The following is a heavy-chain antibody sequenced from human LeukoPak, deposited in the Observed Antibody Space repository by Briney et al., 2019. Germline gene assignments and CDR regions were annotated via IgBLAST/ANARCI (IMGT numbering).Heavy chain of an antibody. Sequence: PGGSLRLSRAASGLTFSNYWMHWVRHAPGKGLVWVSRVNSDGSSTTYADSVKGRFTISRDNAKNTLYLQMSSLRAEDTAVYYCARGGVTGAPNYYWGQGTLVTVSS. CDR3: ARGGVTGAPNYY. CDR2: VNSDGSST. CDR1: GLTFSNYW. D-gene: IGHD1-20*01. V-gene: IGHV3-74*01. J-gene: IGHJ4*02.